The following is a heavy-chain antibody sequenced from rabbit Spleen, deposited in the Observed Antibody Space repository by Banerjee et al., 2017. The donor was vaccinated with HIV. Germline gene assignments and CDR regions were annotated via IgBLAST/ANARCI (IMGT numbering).Heavy chain of an antibody. CDR2: IYNGDGTT. D-gene: IGHD1-1*01. Sequence: EESGGDLVQPGGSLTLSCKASGFDFSSDAMCWVRQAPGKGPEWIACIYNGDGTTYYASWVHGRFTISKVSSTTVTLQMTSLTAADTATYFCARDLAAWNSGSYAFNLWGPGTLVTVS. V-gene: IGHV1S47*01. CDR3: ARDLAAWNSGSYAFNL. CDR1: GFDFSSDA. J-gene: IGHJ4*01.